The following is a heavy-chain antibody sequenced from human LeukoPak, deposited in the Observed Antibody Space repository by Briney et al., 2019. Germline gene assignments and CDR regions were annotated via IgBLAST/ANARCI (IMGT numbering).Heavy chain of an antibody. Sequence: GGSLRLSCAASGFTFSSYSMNWVRQAPGKGLEWVSYISSGSSTIYYGDSVKGRFTISRDNAKNSLDLQMNSLRAEDTAVYYCARVPITTPYYFDYWGQGTLVTVSS. CDR2: ISSGSSTI. V-gene: IGHV3-48*01. CDR1: GFTFSSYS. D-gene: IGHD3-3*01. J-gene: IGHJ4*02. CDR3: ARVPITTPYYFDY.